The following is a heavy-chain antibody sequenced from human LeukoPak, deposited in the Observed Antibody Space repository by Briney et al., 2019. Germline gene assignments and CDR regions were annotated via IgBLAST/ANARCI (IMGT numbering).Heavy chain of an antibody. D-gene: IGHD6-19*01. CDR1: GFTFSSAW. CDR3: VREGRDTSGWYGAFDI. J-gene: IGHJ3*02. V-gene: IGHV3-15*01. Sequence: NPGRSLRLSCAGSGFTFSSAWMSWVRQAPGKGLEWVGRIKNNAAGGTADYAAPVKGRFSISRDDSEHTLFLQMNSLKTEDTAVYYCVREGRDTSGWYGAFDIWGQGTMVTVSS. CDR2: IKNNAAGGTA.